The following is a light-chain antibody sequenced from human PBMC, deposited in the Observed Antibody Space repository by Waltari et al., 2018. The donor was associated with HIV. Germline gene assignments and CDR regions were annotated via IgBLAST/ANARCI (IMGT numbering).Light chain of an antibody. CDR2: GNT. CDR3: SSFATSDTLL. CDR1: SDDIGLYNF. J-gene: IGLJ2*01. V-gene: IGLV2-14*01. Sequence: QSALAQPASVSGSPGQSITISCTGTSDDIGLYNFVSWYQNHPDKAPQLIIFGNTNRPSGFSLRFSGSKSDNTASLTISGLQAEDEADYYCSSFATSDTLLFGGGTKLTVL.